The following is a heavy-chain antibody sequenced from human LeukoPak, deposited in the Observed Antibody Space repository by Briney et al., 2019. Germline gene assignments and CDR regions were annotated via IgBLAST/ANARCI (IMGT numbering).Heavy chain of an antibody. CDR3: ARSWGSTSSNYFDP. CDR2: IYGSGST. D-gene: IGHD2-2*01. J-gene: IGHJ5*02. Sequence: SQTLSLTCTVSGDSITSGNFYWTWIRQPAGKGLEWIGRIYGSGSTNYSPSLRSRVTISIDTSKNQFSLKLNSVTAADTAVYYCARSWGSTSSNYFDPWGQGILVTVSS. V-gene: IGHV4-61*02. CDR1: GDSITSGNFY.